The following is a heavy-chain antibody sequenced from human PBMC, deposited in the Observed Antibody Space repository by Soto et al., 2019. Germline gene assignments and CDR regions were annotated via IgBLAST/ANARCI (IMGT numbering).Heavy chain of an antibody. V-gene: IGHV3-7*03. CDR1: GFSLIPYW. CDR2: IKQDGSER. Sequence: EVKLVESGGGLVQPGGSLRLSCAASGFSLIPYWMSWVHQAPGKGLEWVANIKQDGSERNYVNSVKGRFTISRDNAKNSVYLEMNSLRPEDTAVYYCARGGVHYYDNSFDYWGQGALVNVSS. J-gene: IGHJ4*02. D-gene: IGHD3-22*01. CDR3: ARGGVHYYDNSFDY.